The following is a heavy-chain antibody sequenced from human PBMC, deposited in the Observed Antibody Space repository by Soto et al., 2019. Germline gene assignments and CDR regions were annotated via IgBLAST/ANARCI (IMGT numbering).Heavy chain of an antibody. CDR1: GFTFSSYA. CDR2: ISYDGSNK. CDR3: ARGSRDGYNHRAFDI. D-gene: IGHD5-12*01. Sequence: GGSLRLSCAASGFTFSSYAMHWVRQAPGKGLEWVAVISYDGSNKYYADSVKGRFTISRDNSKNTLYLQMNSLRAEDTAVYYCARGSRDGYNHRAFDIWGQGTMVTGSS. J-gene: IGHJ3*02. V-gene: IGHV3-30-3*01.